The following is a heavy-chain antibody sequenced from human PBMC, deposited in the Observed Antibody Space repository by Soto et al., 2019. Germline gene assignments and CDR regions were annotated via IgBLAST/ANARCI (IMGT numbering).Heavy chain of an antibody. CDR1: GGSISSSNW. V-gene: IGHV4-4*02. D-gene: IGHD5-18*01. J-gene: IGHJ4*02. CDR3: ARGAMVGRFDY. CDR2: IYYSGST. Sequence: PSETLSLTCAVSGGSISSSNWWSWIRQPPGKGLEWIGYIYYSGSTYYNPSLKSRVTISVDSSKNQFSLKLSSVTAADTAVYYCARGAMVGRFDYWGQGTLVTVSS.